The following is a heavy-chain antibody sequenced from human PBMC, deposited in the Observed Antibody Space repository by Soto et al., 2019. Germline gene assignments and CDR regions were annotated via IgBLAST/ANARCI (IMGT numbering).Heavy chain of an antibody. CDR2: ISAYNGNT. D-gene: IGHD1-26*01. CDR3: ARFIVGATYFDY. J-gene: IGHJ4*02. CDR1: GYTFTSYG. Sequence: SCKASGYTFTSYGISWVRQAPGQGLEWMGWISAYNGNTNYAQKLQGRVTMTTDTSTSTAYMELRSLRSDDTAVYYCARFIVGATYFDYWGQGTLVTVSS. V-gene: IGHV1-18*04.